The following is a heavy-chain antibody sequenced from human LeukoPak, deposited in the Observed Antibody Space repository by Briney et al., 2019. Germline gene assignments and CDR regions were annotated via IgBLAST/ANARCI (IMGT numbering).Heavy chain of an antibody. CDR3: ARVRYSSGWYLLAFDY. CDR2: IYYSGST. D-gene: IGHD6-19*01. CDR1: GGPISSYY. V-gene: IGHV4-59*01. Sequence: SETLSLTCTVSGGPISSYYWSWIRQPPGKGLEWIGYIYYSGSTNYNPSLKSRVTISVDTSKNQFSLKLSSVTAADTAVYYCARVRYSSGWYLLAFDYWGQGTLVTVSS. J-gene: IGHJ4*02.